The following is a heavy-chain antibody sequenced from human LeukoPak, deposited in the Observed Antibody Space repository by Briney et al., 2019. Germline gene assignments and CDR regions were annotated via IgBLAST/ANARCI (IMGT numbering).Heavy chain of an antibody. CDR3: AKVGDFGDYVGF. V-gene: IGHV3-23*01. D-gene: IGHD4-17*01. J-gene: IGHJ4*02. CDR1: GLTFNSYA. CDR2: ISGSGGST. Sequence: GGSLRLSCEGSGLTFNSYAMSWVRQAPGKGLKWVSAISGSGGSTYYADSVKGRFTISRDNSKNTLYLQMNSLRAEDMAVYYCAKVGDFGDYVGFWGRGTLVTVSS.